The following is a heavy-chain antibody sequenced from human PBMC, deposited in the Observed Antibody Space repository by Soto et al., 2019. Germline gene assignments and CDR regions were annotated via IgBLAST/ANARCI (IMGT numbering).Heavy chain of an antibody. CDR1: GYTFTSYY. V-gene: IGHV1-3*01. D-gene: IGHD3-3*01. CDR2: INAGNGNT. Sequence: ASVKVSCKASGYTFTSYYMHWVRQAPGQRHEWMGWINAGNGNTKYSQKFQGRATITRDTSASTAYMELSSLRSEDTAVYYCITIFGVTPRGSYYYGMDVWGQGTTVTVSS. CDR3: ITIFGVTPRGSYYYGMDV. J-gene: IGHJ6*02.